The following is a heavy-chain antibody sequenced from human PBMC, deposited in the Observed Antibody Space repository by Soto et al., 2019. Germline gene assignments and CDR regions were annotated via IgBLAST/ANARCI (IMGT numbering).Heavy chain of an antibody. J-gene: IGHJ4*02. CDR2: IWYDGSNK. Sequence: PGGSLRLSCAASGFTFSSYGMHWVRQAPGKGLEWVAVIWYDGSNKYYADSVKGRFTISRDNSKNTLYLQMNSLRAEDTAVYYCARDLAADGFVFYYWGQGTLVTVSS. V-gene: IGHV3-33*01. CDR3: ARDLAADGFVFYY. D-gene: IGHD6-13*01. CDR1: GFTFSSYG.